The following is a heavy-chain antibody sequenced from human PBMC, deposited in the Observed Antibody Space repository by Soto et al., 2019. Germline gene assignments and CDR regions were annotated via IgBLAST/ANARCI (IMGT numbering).Heavy chain of an antibody. J-gene: IGHJ5*02. CDR1: GYTFTSYG. CDR3: ARGALWFGEFPNLNWFDP. V-gene: IGHV1-18*01. Sequence: ASVKVSCKASGYTFTSYGISWVRQAPGQGLERMGWISAYNGNTNYAQKLQGRVTMTTDTSTSTAYMELRSLRSDDTAVYYCARGALWFGEFPNLNWFDPWGQGTLVTVSS. CDR2: ISAYNGNT. D-gene: IGHD3-10*01.